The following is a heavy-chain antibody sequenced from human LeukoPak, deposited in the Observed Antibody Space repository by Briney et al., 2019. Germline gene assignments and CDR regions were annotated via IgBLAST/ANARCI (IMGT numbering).Heavy chain of an antibody. V-gene: IGHV1-2*02. CDR1: GYSFADYY. CDR3: ATNILVRDIVNWFDP. CDR2: IKPNSGDT. D-gene: IGHD3-10*01. J-gene: IGHJ5*02. Sequence: ASVKVSCKASGYSFADYYMHWVRQAPGQGLEWMGWIKPNSGDTRSAQKFQGRVIMTRDTSTGTAYMELSSLRYDDTAVYYCATNILVRDIVNWFDPWGQGTLVTVSS.